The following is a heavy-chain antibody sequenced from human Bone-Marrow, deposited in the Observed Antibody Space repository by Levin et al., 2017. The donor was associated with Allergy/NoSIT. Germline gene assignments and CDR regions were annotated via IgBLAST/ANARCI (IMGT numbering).Heavy chain of an antibody. D-gene: IGHD2-2*02. CDR3: ARDGGDCSSTSCYKAISDY. CDR1: GFTFSSYS. J-gene: IGHJ4*02. CDR2: ISSSSSYI. V-gene: IGHV3-21*01. Sequence: GGSLRLSCAASGFTFSSYSMNWVRQAPGKGLEWVSSISSSSSYIYYADSVKGRFTISRDNAKNSLYLQMNSLRAEDTAVYYCARDGGDCSSTSCYKAISDYWGQGTLVTVSS.